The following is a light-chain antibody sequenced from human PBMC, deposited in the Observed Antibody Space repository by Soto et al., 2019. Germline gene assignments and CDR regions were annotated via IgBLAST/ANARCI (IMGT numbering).Light chain of an antibody. J-gene: IGLJ1*01. CDR2: EVS. V-gene: IGLV2-14*01. Sequence: ALTQPASVSGSPGQSITISCTGTSSDVGGYNYVSWYQQHPGKAPKVMLHEVSNRPSGVSNRFSGSKSGNTASLTISGPQAEDEADYYCGSYTSSSTLYVFGTGTKVTVL. CDR1: SSDVGGYNY. CDR3: GSYTSSSTLYV.